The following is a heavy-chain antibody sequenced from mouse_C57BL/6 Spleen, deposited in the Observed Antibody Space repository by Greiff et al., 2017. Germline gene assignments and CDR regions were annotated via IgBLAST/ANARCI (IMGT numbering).Heavy chain of an antibody. CDR2: IDPSDSYT. Sequence: VQLQQSGAELVKPGASVKLSCKASGYTFTSYWMQWVKQRPGQGLEWIGEIDPSDSYTNYNQKFKGKATLTVDTSSSTAYTQLSSLTSEDSAVYYCARCSAYDGYLAWFAYWGQGTLVTVSA. J-gene: IGHJ3*01. CDR3: ARCSAYDGYLAWFAY. CDR1: GYTFTSYW. V-gene: IGHV1-50*01. D-gene: IGHD2-3*01.